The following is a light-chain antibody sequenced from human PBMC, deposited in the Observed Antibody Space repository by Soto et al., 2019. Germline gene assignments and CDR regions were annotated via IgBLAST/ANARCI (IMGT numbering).Light chain of an antibody. Sequence: DIKMTQSPATLSVSMGDTVTITCRASESIDNWLACYQQKPGKAPKLLIFAASTLVRGVPSRFSGRGSGTEFTLTISSLQADDYATYYCQQLGMYPSTFGGGTKVDIK. J-gene: IGKJ4*01. CDR1: ESIDNW. CDR2: AAS. V-gene: IGKV1-5*01. CDR3: QQLGMYPST.